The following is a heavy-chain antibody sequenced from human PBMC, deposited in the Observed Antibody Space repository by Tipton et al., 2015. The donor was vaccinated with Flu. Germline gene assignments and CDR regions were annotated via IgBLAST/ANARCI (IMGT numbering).Heavy chain of an antibody. CDR1: GDSISSDYY. V-gene: IGHV4-38-2*01. Sequence: LRLSCAVSGDSISSDYYWGWIRQFPGKGLEWIGSVSRTGDTNYNPSLKSRVTISIDTSKNQFSLRLTSVTAADTAVYSCASRPYYDRSGSFVGAFDIWGQGTAVTVSS. CDR2: VSRTGDT. CDR3: ASRPYYDRSGSFVGAFDI. J-gene: IGHJ3*02. D-gene: IGHD3-22*01.